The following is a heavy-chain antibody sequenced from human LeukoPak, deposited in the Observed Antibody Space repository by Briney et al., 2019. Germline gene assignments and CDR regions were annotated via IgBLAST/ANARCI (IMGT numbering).Heavy chain of an antibody. CDR3: ARMDVVVPAAIKDYYMDV. V-gene: IGHV4-38-2*02. D-gene: IGHD2-2*01. Sequence: SETLSLTCSVSGYSISSAYYWGWIRQPPGKGLEWIGTMYHSGSTNYNPSLKSRVTISVDTSKNQFSLKLSSVTAADTAVYYCARMDVVVPAAIKDYYMDVWGKGTTVTISS. J-gene: IGHJ6*03. CDR1: GYSISSAYY. CDR2: MYHSGST.